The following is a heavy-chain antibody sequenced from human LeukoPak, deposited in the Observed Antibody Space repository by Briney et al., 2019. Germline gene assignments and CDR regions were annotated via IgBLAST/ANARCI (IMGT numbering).Heavy chain of an antibody. V-gene: IGHV3-30*02. D-gene: IGHD6-19*01. CDR3: AKNPVAGRTYYFDY. J-gene: IGHJ4*02. CDR1: GFTFSSYG. Sequence: PGGSLRLSCAASGFTFSSYGMHWVRQAPGKGLEWVAFIRYDGSNKYYADSVKGRFTISRDNSKNTLYLQMNSLRAEDTAVYYCAKNPVAGRTYYFDYWGQGTLVTVSS. CDR2: IRYDGSNK.